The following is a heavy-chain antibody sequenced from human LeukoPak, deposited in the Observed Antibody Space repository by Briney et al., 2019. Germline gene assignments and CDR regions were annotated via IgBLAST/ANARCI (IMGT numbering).Heavy chain of an antibody. D-gene: IGHD3-10*01. CDR1: GDSISSGDNY. V-gene: IGHV4-61*02. J-gene: IGHJ6*03. CDR2: IYTSGST. CDR3: ARRGFGPYYYYYYMDV. Sequence: SETLSLTCTVSGDSISSGDNYWSWIRQPAGKGLEWIGRIYTSGSTNYNPSLKSRVTISGDTSKNQFSLRLSSVTAADTAVYYCARRGFGPYYYYYYMDVWGKGTTVTVSS.